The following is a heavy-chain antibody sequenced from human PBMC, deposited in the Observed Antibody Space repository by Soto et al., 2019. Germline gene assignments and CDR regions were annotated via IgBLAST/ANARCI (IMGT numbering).Heavy chain of an antibody. CDR2: ISAYNGDK. Sequence: ASVKISCNDSGYTSINYGVSWVRQAPGQGLEWMGWISAYNGDKKYAQNVQGRVTLTTDTSTSTAYMEMRTLRSDDTAAYYCARDGPHIPAVGDVWGQGTTVTVSS. CDR3: ARDGPHIPAVGDV. D-gene: IGHD6-13*01. V-gene: IGHV1-18*01. CDR1: GYTSINYG. J-gene: IGHJ6*02.